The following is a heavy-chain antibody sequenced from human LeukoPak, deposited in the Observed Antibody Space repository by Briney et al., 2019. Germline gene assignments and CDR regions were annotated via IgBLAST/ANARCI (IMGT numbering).Heavy chain of an antibody. V-gene: IGHV4-59*11. Sequence: SETLSLTCSVSAGSISTPYWHWIRQSPGKGLEWIGFVFYGGMTNYNPSPRGRVTISLDTSKNQFSLSLTSVTAADTAVYYCASGTVFGVISPQYFHYWGQGTRVTVSS. J-gene: IGHJ4*02. CDR2: VFYGGMT. CDR1: AGSISTPY. CDR3: ASGTVFGVISPQYFHY. D-gene: IGHD3-3*01.